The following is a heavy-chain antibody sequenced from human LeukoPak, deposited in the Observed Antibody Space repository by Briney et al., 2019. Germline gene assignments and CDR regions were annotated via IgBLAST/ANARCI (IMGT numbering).Heavy chain of an antibody. CDR2: ISYDGSNK. Sequence: PGRSLRLSCAASGFTFSSYAMHWVRQAPGKGLEWVAVISYDGSNKYYADSVKGRFTISRDNSKNTLYLQMNSLRAEDTAVYYCAGTYGSGSYFLFDYWGQGTLVTVSS. CDR1: GFTFSSYA. J-gene: IGHJ4*02. CDR3: AGTYGSGSYFLFDY. D-gene: IGHD3-10*01. V-gene: IGHV3-30-3*01.